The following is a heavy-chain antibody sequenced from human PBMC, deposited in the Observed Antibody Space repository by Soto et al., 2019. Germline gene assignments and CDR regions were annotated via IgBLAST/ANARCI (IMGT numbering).Heavy chain of an antibody. J-gene: IGHJ5*02. CDR2: ISGSGFKK. D-gene: IGHD1-26*01. Sequence: GGSLRLSCAASGFIFENFGMSWVRQAPGKGLEWISSISGSGFKKYYADSVKGRFTISRDNSKSTVYLELNNLSAEDTAVYHCAMNQGVELVRLTPVHWFDPSGQGSVVTV. CDR3: AMNQGVELVRLTPVHWFDP. V-gene: IGHV3-23*01. CDR1: GFIFENFG.